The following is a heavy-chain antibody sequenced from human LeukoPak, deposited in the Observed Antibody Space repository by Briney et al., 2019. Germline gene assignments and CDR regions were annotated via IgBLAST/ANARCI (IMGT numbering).Heavy chain of an antibody. V-gene: IGHV3-30*02. CDR1: GFTFSSYG. CDR3: ARDWQTVDGNYYYMDV. Sequence: GGSLRLSCAASGFTFSSYGMHWVRQAPGKGLEWVAFIRYDGSNKYYADSVKGRFTTSRDNSKNTLYLQMNSLRAEDTAVYYCARDWQTVDGNYYYMDVWGKGTTVTISS. D-gene: IGHD4-17*01. CDR2: IRYDGSNK. J-gene: IGHJ6*03.